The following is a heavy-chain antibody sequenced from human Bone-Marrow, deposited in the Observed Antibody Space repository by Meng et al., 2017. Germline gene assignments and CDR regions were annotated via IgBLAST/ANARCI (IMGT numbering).Heavy chain of an antibody. Sequence: ASVKVSCKASGYTFSDYYMDWMRQAPGQGLEWMGWINPNSGATNYAQKFQGRVTLTRDKSITTVYMDVTSLRSDDTAVYYCARSYYDSSGYRNFPFDAFDIWGQGTMVTVSS. D-gene: IGHD3-22*01. V-gene: IGHV1-2*02. CDR3: ARSYYDSSGYRNFPFDAFDI. CDR1: GYTFSDYY. CDR2: INPNSGAT. J-gene: IGHJ3*02.